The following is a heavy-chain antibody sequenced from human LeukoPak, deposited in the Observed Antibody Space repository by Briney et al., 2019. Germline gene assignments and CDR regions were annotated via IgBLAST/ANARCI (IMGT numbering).Heavy chain of an antibody. CDR2: IYPVDFDT. CDR3: ARPAGIAVAGTHFDY. V-gene: IGHV5-51*01. Sequence: GLSLPFSCPGSAYSFTCYWIGWTREMPGKGLEWMGIIYPVDFDTRYSPSFQGQVTISADNSISTAYLQWSSLKASGTAMDYCARPAGIAVAGTHFDYWGQGTLVTVSS. J-gene: IGHJ4*02. CDR1: AYSFTCYW. D-gene: IGHD6-19*01.